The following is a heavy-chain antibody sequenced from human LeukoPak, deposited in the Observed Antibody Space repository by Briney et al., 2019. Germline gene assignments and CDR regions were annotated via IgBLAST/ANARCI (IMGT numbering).Heavy chain of an antibody. Sequence: PSETLSLTCTVSGGSISSGSYYWSWIRQPAGKGLEWIGRIYTSGSTNYNPSLKSRVTISVDTSKNQFSLKLSSVTAADTAVYYCARVPLPEYCSSTSCSDYWGQGTLVTVSS. V-gene: IGHV4-61*02. D-gene: IGHD2-2*01. CDR2: IYTSGST. J-gene: IGHJ4*02. CDR1: GGSISSGSYY. CDR3: ARVPLPEYCSSTSCSDY.